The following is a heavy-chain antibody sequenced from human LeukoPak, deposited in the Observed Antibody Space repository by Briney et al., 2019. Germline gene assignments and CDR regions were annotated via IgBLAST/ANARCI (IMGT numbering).Heavy chain of an antibody. CDR2: INHSGST. Sequence: SETLSLTCAVYGGSFSGYYWSWIRQPPGKGLEWIGEINHSGSTNYNPSLKSRVTISVDASKNQFSLKLSSVTAADTAVYYCARDDFWSGYPDVWGKGTTVTVSS. CDR1: GGSFSGYY. D-gene: IGHD3-3*01. J-gene: IGHJ6*04. V-gene: IGHV4-34*01. CDR3: ARDDFWSGYPDV.